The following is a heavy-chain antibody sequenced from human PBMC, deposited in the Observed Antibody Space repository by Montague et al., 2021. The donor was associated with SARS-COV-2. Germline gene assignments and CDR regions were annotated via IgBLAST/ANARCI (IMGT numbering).Heavy chain of an antibody. CDR3: ARAGSQRFFEF. Sequence: TCAVTSGSLRNYYWSWIRQPPGTGLEWIGEIRLPGGSNYNPSLKGRVTISLDTSNNQVSLSLNSVTAADTAVYYCARAGSQRFFEFWGRGTLVTVSS. CDR1: SGSLRNYY. J-gene: IGHJ2*01. D-gene: IGHD1-1*01. CDR2: IRLPGGS. V-gene: IGHV4-34*01.